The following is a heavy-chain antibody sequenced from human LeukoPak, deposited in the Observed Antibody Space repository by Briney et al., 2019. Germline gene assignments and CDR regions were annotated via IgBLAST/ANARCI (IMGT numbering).Heavy chain of an antibody. V-gene: IGHV5-51*01. J-gene: IGHJ4*02. D-gene: IGHD2-8*01. CDR2: IYPGDSDT. Sequence: GESLKISCKGSGYSFTSYWIGWVRQMPGKGLEWMGIIYPGDSDTRYSPSFQGQVTISADKSISTAYLQWSSLKASDTAMYYCARYRSTNGVCCSFDYWGQGTLVTVSS. CDR1: GYSFTSYW. CDR3: ARYRSTNGVCCSFDY.